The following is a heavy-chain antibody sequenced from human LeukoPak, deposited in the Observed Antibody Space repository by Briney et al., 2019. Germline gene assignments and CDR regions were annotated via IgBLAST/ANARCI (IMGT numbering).Heavy chain of an antibody. Sequence: GGSLRLSCAASGFIFNNYAMSWVRQAPGKGLEWISAISGSGATTYYADSVTGRFTISRDNSQSTLYLQMNSLRAEDTAVYYCAKDGKYTTSPGDYWGQGTLVTVSS. CDR1: GFIFNNYA. J-gene: IGHJ4*02. V-gene: IGHV3-23*01. CDR2: ISGSGATT. D-gene: IGHD2-2*02. CDR3: AKDGKYTTSPGDY.